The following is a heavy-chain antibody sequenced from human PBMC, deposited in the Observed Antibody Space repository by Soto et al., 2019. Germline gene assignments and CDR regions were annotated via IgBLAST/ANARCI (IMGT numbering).Heavy chain of an antibody. CDR3: AADAKGIPFDY. Sequence: EVQLVETGGDLIQPGGSLRLSCAVSGFTVSSNHMSWVRQAPGKGLEWVSIIDSGGRTYYADSVKGRFTISSDTSKSTTFLPMNSLRVEDSAVYDCAADAKGIPFDYWGQGTLVTVSS. CDR2: IDSGGRT. CDR1: GFTVSSNH. J-gene: IGHJ4*02. V-gene: IGHV3-53*02.